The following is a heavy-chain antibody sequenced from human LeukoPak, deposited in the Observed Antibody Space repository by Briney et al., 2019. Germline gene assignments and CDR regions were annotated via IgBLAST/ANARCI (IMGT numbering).Heavy chain of an antibody. V-gene: IGHV3-23*01. CDR2: ISDSGGST. Sequence: XGSLRLSRAASGFTFSSYAMTWVRQAPGKGLEWVSAISDSGGSTYYADSVKGRFTISRDNSKNTLYLQMNSLRAEDTAVYYCAKDRSYHYYGMDVWGQGTTVTVSS. CDR1: GFTFSSYA. CDR3: AKDRSYHYYGMDV. J-gene: IGHJ6*02.